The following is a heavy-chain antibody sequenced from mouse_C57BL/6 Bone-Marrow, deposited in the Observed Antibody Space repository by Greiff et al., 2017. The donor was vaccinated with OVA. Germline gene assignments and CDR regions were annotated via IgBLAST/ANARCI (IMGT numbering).Heavy chain of an antibody. CDR2: INPNNGGT. V-gene: IGHV1-22*01. D-gene: IGHD2-3*01. J-gene: IGHJ1*03. CDR1: GYTFTDYN. CDR3: ARDPYDGYHWYFDV. Sequence: VQLQQSGPELVKPGASVKMSCKASGYTFTDYNMHWVKQRHGKSLEWIGYINPNNGGTSYNQKFKGKATLTVNKYSSTAYMELRSLTSEDAAVYYCARDPYDGYHWYFDVWGTGTTVTVAS.